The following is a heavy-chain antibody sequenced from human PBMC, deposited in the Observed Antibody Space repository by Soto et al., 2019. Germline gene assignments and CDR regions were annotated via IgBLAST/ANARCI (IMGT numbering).Heavy chain of an antibody. V-gene: IGHV4-59*08. Sequence: SETLSLTCTVSGGSISSYYWSGIRQPPGKGLEWIGYIYYSGSTNYNPSLKSRVTISVDTSKNQFSLKLSSVTAADTAVYYCASIRRGYGDFDYWGQRTLVTVSS. CDR2: IYYSGST. D-gene: IGHD5-12*01. CDR3: ASIRRGYGDFDY. J-gene: IGHJ4*02. CDR1: GGSISSYY.